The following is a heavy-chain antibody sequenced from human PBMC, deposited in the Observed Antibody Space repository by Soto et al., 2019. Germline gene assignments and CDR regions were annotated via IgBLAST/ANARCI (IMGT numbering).Heavy chain of an antibody. CDR2: INSDGTNS. J-gene: IGHJ6*02. V-gene: IGHV3-74*01. Sequence: GGSLRLSCAASGFTIDTYWMNWVRQEPGKGPEGRSGINSDGTNSSYADSVKGRFTISRDNARNTLSLHMNSLRADDTAVYYCASLSGDHSAFFSYGMDAWGQGTTVTVSS. CDR3: ASLSGDHSAFFSYGMDA. D-gene: IGHD2-21*01. CDR1: GFTIDTYW.